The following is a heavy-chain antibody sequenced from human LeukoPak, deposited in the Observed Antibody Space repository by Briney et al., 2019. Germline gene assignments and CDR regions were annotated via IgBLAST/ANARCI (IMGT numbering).Heavy chain of an antibody. V-gene: IGHV3-7*01. CDR1: GFTFSNYW. Sequence: PGGSLRLSCATSGFTFSNYWMTWVRQAPGKGLEWVASIREDGSEKDYVDSVKGRFTISRDNAKNSLYLQMNSLRAEDTAVYYCAKDRQQLVDYYFEFWGQGTLVTVSS. CDR3: AKDRQQLVDYYFEF. CDR2: IREDGSEK. D-gene: IGHD6-13*01. J-gene: IGHJ4*02.